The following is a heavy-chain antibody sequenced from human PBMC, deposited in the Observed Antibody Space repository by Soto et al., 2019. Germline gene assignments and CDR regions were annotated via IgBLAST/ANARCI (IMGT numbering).Heavy chain of an antibody. D-gene: IGHD2-2*01. CDR2: ITGTASST. CDR3: ARWSSTRSEYYYYYGMDV. Sequence: GGSLRLSCAASGFRFSDFAMTWVRQAPGRGLEWVSAITGTASSTYYADSVKGRFTISRDNAKNTLYLQMNSLRAEDTAVYYCARWSSTRSEYYYYYGMDVWGQGTTVTVSS. J-gene: IGHJ6*02. CDR1: GFRFSDFA. V-gene: IGHV3-23*01.